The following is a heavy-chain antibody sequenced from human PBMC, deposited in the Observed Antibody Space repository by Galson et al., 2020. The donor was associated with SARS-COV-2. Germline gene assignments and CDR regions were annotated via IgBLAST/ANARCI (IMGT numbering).Heavy chain of an antibody. D-gene: IGHD3-9*01. CDR1: GGSISSGSYY. CDR2: IYTSGST. V-gene: IGHV4-61*02. J-gene: IGHJ2*01. CDR3: ARIKEDHVVRYFDWYFDL. Sequence: SETMSLTCTVSGGSISSGSYYWSWIRQPAGKGQEWIGRIYTSGSTNYNHSLKSRVTISVDTSKNQFSLKLSSVTAADTAVYYCARIKEDHVVRYFDWYFDLWGRGTLFTVSS.